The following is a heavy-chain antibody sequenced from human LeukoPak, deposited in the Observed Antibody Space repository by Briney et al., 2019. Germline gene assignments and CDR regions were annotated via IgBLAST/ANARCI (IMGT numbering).Heavy chain of an antibody. CDR1: GFIFSSYW. CDR2: MYQDGSEK. D-gene: IGHD3-22*01. Sequence: GGSLRLSCAASGFIFSSYWVTWVRQAPGKGLEWVANMYQDGSEKYYVDSVKGRFTISRDSAKNTLYLQMNSLRAEDTAVYYCARDSRDSSGYAWDYWGQGTLVTVSS. V-gene: IGHV3-7*01. J-gene: IGHJ4*02. CDR3: ARDSRDSSGYAWDY.